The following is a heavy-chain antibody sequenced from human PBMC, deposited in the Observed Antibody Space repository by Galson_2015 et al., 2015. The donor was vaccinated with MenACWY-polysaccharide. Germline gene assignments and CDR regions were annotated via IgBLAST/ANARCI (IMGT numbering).Heavy chain of an antibody. CDR1: GFTFDDSA. Sequence: SLRLSCAASGFTFDDSAMLWVRQAPGKGLEWVSLISGDGGSTYYADSVMGRFTISRDNSKNSLYLQMNSLRTEDTAFYYCASDIAVAGSSSYWGQGTLVTVSS. CDR2: ISGDGGST. J-gene: IGHJ4*02. CDR3: ASDIAVAGSSSY. V-gene: IGHV3-43*02. D-gene: IGHD6-19*01.